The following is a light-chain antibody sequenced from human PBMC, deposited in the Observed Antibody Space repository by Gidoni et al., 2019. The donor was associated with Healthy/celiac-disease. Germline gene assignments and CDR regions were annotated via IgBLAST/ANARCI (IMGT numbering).Light chain of an antibody. CDR3: NSRDSSGNLWV. CDR2: GKN. CDR1: SLRRYY. V-gene: IGLV3-19*01. J-gene: IGLJ3*02. Sequence: SSELTQDPAVYVALGQTVRITCQGDSLRRYYASWYQQKPGQAPVLVIYGKNNRPSGIPHRFSGSSSGNTASLTITGAQAEDDADYYCNSRDSSGNLWVFGGGTKLTGL.